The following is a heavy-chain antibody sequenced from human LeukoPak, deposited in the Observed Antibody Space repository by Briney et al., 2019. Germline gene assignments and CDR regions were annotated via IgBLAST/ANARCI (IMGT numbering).Heavy chain of an antibody. CDR2: INHSGST. CDR1: GGSFSGYY. CDR3: ARRLVSRSFDY. J-gene: IGHJ4*02. Sequence: SETLSLTCAVYGGSFSGYYWSWIRQPPGKGLEWIGEINHSGSTNYNPSLKSRVTISVDTSKNQFSLKLSSVTAADTAVYYCARRLVSRSFDYWGQGTLVTVSS. V-gene: IGHV4-34*01. D-gene: IGHD3-9*01.